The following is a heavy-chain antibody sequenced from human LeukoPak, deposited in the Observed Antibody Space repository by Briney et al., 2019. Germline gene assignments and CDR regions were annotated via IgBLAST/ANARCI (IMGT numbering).Heavy chain of an antibody. V-gene: IGHV3-21*04. D-gene: IGHD5-12*01. CDR2: ISSSSSYI. CDR1: GFTVSSNS. CDR3: ARDPGSGYEEHFDY. J-gene: IGHJ4*02. Sequence: PGGSLRLSCTVSGFTVSSNSMSWVRQAPGKGLEWVSSISSSSSYIYYADSVKGRFTISRDNAKDSLYLQMNSLRAEDTAVYYCARDPGSGYEEHFDYWGQGTLVTASS.